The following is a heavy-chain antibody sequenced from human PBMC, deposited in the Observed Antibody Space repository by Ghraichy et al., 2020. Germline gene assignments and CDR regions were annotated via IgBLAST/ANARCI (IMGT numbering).Heavy chain of an antibody. Sequence: GSLRLSCTVSGGSISSDGDFWAWIRQPPGKGLEWIGSFYYSVSSYYNPSLKSRVIMSVDASKNQVSLRLTSVTAADSAVYYCARGKTNWFDPWGQGSLVTVSS. CDR3: ARGKTNWFDP. V-gene: IGHV4-39*07. CDR1: GGSISSDGDF. J-gene: IGHJ5*02. CDR2: FYYSVSS.